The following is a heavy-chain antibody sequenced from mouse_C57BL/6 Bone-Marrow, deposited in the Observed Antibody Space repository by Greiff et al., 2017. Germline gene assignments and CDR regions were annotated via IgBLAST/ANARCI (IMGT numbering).Heavy chain of an antibody. CDR1: GYTFTDYY. V-gene: IGHV1-77*01. D-gene: IGHD4-1*01. CDR3: ARANWDWFAY. Sequence: VQRVESGAELVKPGASVKISCKASGYTFTDYYINWVKQRPGQGLEWIGKIGPGSGSTYYNEKFKGKATLTADKSSSTASMQLSSLTSEDSAVYCWARANWDWFAYWGQGTLVTVSA. J-gene: IGHJ3*01. CDR2: IGPGSGST.